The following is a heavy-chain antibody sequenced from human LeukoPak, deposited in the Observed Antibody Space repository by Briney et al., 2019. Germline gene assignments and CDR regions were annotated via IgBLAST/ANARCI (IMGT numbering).Heavy chain of an antibody. CDR1: GYTFTGYY. CDR3: ARGGIVVVVAARGAFDI. V-gene: IGHV1-2*02. CDR2: INPNSGGT. J-gene: IGHJ3*02. Sequence: ASVKVSCKASGYTFTGYYMHWVRQAPGQGLEWMGWINPNSGGTNYAQKFQGRVTMTRDTSISTAYMELSRLRSDDTAVFYCARGGIVVVVAARGAFDIWGQGTMVTVSS. D-gene: IGHD2-15*01.